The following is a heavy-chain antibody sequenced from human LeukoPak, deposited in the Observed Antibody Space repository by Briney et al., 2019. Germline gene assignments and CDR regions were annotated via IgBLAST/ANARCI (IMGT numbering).Heavy chain of an antibody. CDR1: GFTFSSYS. Sequence: PGGSLRLSCAASGFTFSSYSMRWVRQAPGKGLEWVSYISSSSSTIYYADSVKGRFTISRDNAKNSLYLQMNSLRAEDTAVYYCASQTPAAAGTPLPYYYYYGMDVWGQGTTVTVSS. D-gene: IGHD6-13*01. J-gene: IGHJ6*02. V-gene: IGHV3-48*01. CDR3: ASQTPAAAGTPLPYYYYYGMDV. CDR2: ISSSSSTI.